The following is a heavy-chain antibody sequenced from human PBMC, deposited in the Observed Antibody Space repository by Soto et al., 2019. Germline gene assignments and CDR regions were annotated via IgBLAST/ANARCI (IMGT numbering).Heavy chain of an antibody. J-gene: IGHJ6*02. CDR2: XLPVLGTP. V-gene: IGHV1-69*01. D-gene: IGHD6-13*01. CDR3: ASSAGLDHLLNYYGLNV. Sequence: QVLLVQSSAEVKKPGSSVKVSCXASGXTXXXXAFSXXXXXXXXXXXXXXXXLPVLGTPNYAQKFQARLTVTADASTTTVHMELSSLRSDDTAVYYCASSAGLDHLLNYYGLNVWGQGTTVTVSS. CDR1: GXTXXXXA.